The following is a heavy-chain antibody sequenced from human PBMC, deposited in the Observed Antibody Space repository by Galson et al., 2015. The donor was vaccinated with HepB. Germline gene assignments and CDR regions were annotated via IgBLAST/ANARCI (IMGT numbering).Heavy chain of an antibody. V-gene: IGHV3-7*01. J-gene: IGHJ4*02. CDR3: AEFQRGGSYSAY. D-gene: IGHD1-26*01. CDR1: GFTFSYYW. Sequence: SLRLSCAASGFTFSYYWMSWVRQAPGKGLEWVANIKPDGSEKYYVDSVKGRFTISRDNAKNSLDLQMNSLRAEDTAVYYCAEFQRGGSYSAYWGQGTLVTVSS. CDR2: IKPDGSEK.